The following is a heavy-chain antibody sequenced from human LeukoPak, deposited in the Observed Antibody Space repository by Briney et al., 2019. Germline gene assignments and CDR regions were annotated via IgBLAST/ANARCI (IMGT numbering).Heavy chain of an antibody. J-gene: IGHJ4*02. CDR2: IRYDGSNK. V-gene: IGHV3-30*02. Sequence: GGSLRLSCAASGFTFSDEGMHWVRQAPGKGLEWVAFIRYDGSNKYYADSVKGRFTISRDNSKNTLYLQMNSLRAEDTAVYYCANIVVVPAADDYWGQGTLVTVSS. CDR1: GFTFSDEG. D-gene: IGHD2-2*01. CDR3: ANIVVVPAADDY.